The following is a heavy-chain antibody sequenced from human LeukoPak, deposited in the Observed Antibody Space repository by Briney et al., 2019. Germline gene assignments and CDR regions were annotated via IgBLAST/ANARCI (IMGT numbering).Heavy chain of an antibody. J-gene: IGHJ4*02. CDR2: IRYDGSNK. Sequence: GGSLRLSCAASGFTFSSYGMHWVRQAPGKGVEWVAFIRYDGSNKYYADSVKGRFTISRDNSKNTLYLQMNSLRAEDTAVYYCAKDGNYYYDSSGYYSYDYWGQGTLVTVSS. CDR1: GFTFSSYG. V-gene: IGHV3-30*02. D-gene: IGHD3-22*01. CDR3: AKDGNYYYDSSGYYSYDY.